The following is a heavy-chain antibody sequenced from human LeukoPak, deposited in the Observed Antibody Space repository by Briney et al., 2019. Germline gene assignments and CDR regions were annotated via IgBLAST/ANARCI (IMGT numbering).Heavy chain of an antibody. V-gene: IGHV4-30-4*01. CDR1: GGSISSGDYY. J-gene: IGHJ4*02. Sequence: SQTLSLTCTVSGGSISSGDYYWSWIRQPPGKGLEWIGYIYYSGSTYYNPSLKSRVTISVDTSKNQFSLKLSSVTAADTAVYYCARGIVVVVAATRPFDYWGQGTLVTVSS. D-gene: IGHD2-15*01. CDR2: IYYSGST. CDR3: ARGIVVVVAATRPFDY.